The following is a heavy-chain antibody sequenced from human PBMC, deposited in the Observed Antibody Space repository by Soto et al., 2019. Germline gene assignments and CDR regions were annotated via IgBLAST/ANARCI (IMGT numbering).Heavy chain of an antibody. D-gene: IGHD1-7*01. J-gene: IGHJ6*02. CDR1: VGTFSSYA. V-gene: IGHV1-69*13. Sequence: GASVKVSCKASVGTFSSYAISWVRQAPGQGLEWMGGIIPIFDTANYAQKFQGRVTITADESTSTAYMELSSLRSEDTAVYYCASVLELHYYYGMDVWGQGTTVTV. CDR2: IIPIFDTA. CDR3: ASVLELHYYYGMDV.